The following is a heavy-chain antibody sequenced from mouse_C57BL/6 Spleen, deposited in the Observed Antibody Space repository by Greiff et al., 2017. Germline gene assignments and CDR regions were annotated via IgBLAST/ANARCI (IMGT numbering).Heavy chain of an antibody. CDR1: GFNIKDYY. CDR3: ARETYYSRYAMDY. J-gene: IGHJ4*01. V-gene: IGHV14-2*01. D-gene: IGHD2-5*01. CDR2: IDPEDGET. Sequence: EVQLQQSGAELVKPGASVKLSCTASGFNIKDYYMPWVKQRTEQGLEWIGRIDPEDGETNYAPKFQGQVTITADTASNTAYLQLSSLTSEDTAVYYCARETYYSRYAMDYWGQGTSVTVSS.